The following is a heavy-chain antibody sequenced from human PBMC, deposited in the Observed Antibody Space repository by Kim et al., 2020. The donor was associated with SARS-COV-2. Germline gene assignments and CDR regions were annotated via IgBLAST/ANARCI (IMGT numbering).Heavy chain of an antibody. D-gene: IGHD3-22*01. CDR2: ISWNSGSI. Sequence: GGSLRLSCAASGFTFDDYAMHWVRQAPGKGLEWVSGISWNSGSIGYADSVKGRFNISRDNAKNSLYLQMNSLRAEDTALYYCAKDASPVITTPDYWGQGTLVTVSS. CDR3: AKDASPVITTPDY. J-gene: IGHJ4*02. V-gene: IGHV3-9*01. CDR1: GFTFDDYA.